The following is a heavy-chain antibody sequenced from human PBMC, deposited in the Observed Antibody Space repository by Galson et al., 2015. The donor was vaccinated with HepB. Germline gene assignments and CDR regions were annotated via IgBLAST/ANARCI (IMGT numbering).Heavy chain of an antibody. J-gene: IGHJ4*02. Sequence: SLRLSCAASGFTVSGRYMSWVRQAPGKGLEWVSIIYSGGSTYYVDSVKGRFTISRDSTKNTLSLQMNSLRAEDTTVYYCVVPTTVSYGRFDNWGQGTLVAVSS. CDR1: GFTVSGRY. D-gene: IGHD1-1*01. CDR2: IYSGGST. CDR3: VVPTTVSYGRFDN. V-gene: IGHV3-53*01.